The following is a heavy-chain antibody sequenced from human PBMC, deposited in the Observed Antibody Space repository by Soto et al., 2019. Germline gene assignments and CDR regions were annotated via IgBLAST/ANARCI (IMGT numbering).Heavy chain of an antibody. CDR1: GYTFTSYY. CDR2: INPSGGST. CDR3: AREDRESGPPGYLDV. D-gene: IGHD6-13*01. J-gene: IGHJ6*04. Sequence: QVQLVQSGAEVKKPGASVKVSCKASGYTFTSYYMHWVRQAPGQGLEWMGIINPSGGSTSYAQKFQGRVTMTRDTSTSTVYMELSSLRSEDTAVYYCAREDRESGPPGYLDVWGKGTTVTVSS. V-gene: IGHV1-46*03.